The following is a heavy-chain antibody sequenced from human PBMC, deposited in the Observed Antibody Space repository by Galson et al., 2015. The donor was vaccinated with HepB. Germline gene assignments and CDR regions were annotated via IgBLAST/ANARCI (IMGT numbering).Heavy chain of an antibody. CDR1: GYSFTSYW. Sequence: QSGAEVKKPGESLKISCRGSGYSFTSYWIGWVRQMPGKGLEWMGIIYPGDSDTRYSPSFQGQVTISADKSISTAYLQWSSLKASDTAMYYCARHYSIGTMNTPFDYWGQGTLVTVSS. J-gene: IGHJ4*02. V-gene: IGHV5-51*01. D-gene: IGHD3-22*01. CDR2: IYPGDSDT. CDR3: ARHYSIGTMNTPFDY.